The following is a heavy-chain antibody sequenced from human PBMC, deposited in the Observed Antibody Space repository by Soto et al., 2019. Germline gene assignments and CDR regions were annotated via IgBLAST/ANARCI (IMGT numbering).Heavy chain of an antibody. Sequence: EVQLVESGGGLVQPGGSLRLSCAASGFTFSSHWMHWVRQAPGKGLVWFSRINGDGSSTSYADSVKGRFTISRDNAKNMLYLQVNSLRADDTAVYYCAGSPGLSRISGTTLGAWGQGTLVTVSP. D-gene: IGHD1-7*01. CDR3: AGSPGLSRISGTTLGA. J-gene: IGHJ5*01. CDR2: INGDGSST. V-gene: IGHV3-74*01. CDR1: GFTFSSHW.